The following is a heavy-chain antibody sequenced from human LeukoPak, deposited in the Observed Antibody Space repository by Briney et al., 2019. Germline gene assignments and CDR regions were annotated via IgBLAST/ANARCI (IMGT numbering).Heavy chain of an antibody. CDR1: GGSISSGSYY. CDR3: ARELTDFDY. CDR2: IYTSGST. V-gene: IGHV4-61*02. D-gene: IGHD3-9*01. J-gene: IGHJ4*02. Sequence: SQTLSLTCTVSGGSISSGSYYWSWIRQPAGKGLEWIGRIYTSGSTNYNPSLKSRVTISVDTSKNQFSLKLSSVTAADTAVYYCARELTDFDYWGQGTLVTVSS.